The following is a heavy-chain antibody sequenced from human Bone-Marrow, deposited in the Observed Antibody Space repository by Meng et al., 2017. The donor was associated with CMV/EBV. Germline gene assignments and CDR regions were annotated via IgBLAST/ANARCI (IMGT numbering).Heavy chain of an antibody. CDR1: GFTFSRYN. Sequence: GGSLRLSCAASGFTFSRYNMNWVRQAPGKGLEWLSYITSDSSSIHYADSVKGRFTVSRDNAKNSLHLQMNSLRAEDTAVYYCARDHDAGDHDNTWWEAYDFWGRGTMVTVSS. V-gene: IGHV3-48*04. CDR3: ARDHDAGDHDNTWWEAYDF. D-gene: IGHD2-8*02. J-gene: IGHJ3*01. CDR2: ITSDSSSI.